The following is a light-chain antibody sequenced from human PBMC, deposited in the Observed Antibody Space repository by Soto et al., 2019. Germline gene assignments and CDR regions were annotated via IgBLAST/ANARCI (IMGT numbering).Light chain of an antibody. V-gene: IGLV2-11*01. CDR3: AAWDDSLNGRV. CDR2: YDN. CDR1: SSDVGGHNY. Sequence: QSVLAQPRSVSGSPGQSVTISCTGTSSDVGGHNYVSWYQQYPGKAPKLLIYYDNLRPSGVPDRISGSKSGTSASLAISGLQSDDEADYYCAAWDDSLNGRVFGTGTKVTVL. J-gene: IGLJ1*01.